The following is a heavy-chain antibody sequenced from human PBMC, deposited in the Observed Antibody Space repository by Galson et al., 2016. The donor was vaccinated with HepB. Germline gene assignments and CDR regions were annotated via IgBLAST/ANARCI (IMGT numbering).Heavy chain of an antibody. Sequence: QSGAEVKKPGESLKISCKTSGYSFIYYWIGWVRQMPGKGLEWMGIIYPGDYDTRYSPSFQGQVTISADKSISTAYLQWSSLKASYTTMYDYARRQNDAFDIWGQGAMVTVSS. J-gene: IGHJ3*02. CDR1: GYSFIYYW. CDR2: IYPGDYDT. V-gene: IGHV5-51*01. CDR3: ARRQNDAFDI.